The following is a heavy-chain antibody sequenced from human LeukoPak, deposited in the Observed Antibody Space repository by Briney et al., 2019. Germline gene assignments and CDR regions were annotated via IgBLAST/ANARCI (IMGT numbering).Heavy chain of an antibody. CDR3: ARDYDFWSGYPSYFDY. CDR2: ISSDGSST. D-gene: IGHD3-3*01. Sequence: PGGSLRLSCAASGFTFSSYEMHWVRQAPGKGLVWVSRISSDGSSTNYADSVKGRFTISRDNAKNTLYLQMNSLRAEDTAVYYCARDYDFWSGYPSYFDYWGQGTLVTVSS. J-gene: IGHJ4*02. CDR1: GFTFSSYE. V-gene: IGHV3-74*01.